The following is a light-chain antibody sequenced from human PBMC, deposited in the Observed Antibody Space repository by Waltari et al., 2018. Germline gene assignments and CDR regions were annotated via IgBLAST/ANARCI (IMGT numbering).Light chain of an antibody. CDR1: QVGTKA. CDR3: QVWDSHTVV. Sequence: SYELTQIFSMSVTPGLTARIVCRGRQVGTKAVHWYQRRAGQAARLVLHDDDTRPPGIPDRFSGTNSGDTATLTISGVEAEDEADYFCQVWDSHTVVFGGGTNLTVL. CDR2: DDD. V-gene: IGLV3-21*02. J-gene: IGLJ2*01.